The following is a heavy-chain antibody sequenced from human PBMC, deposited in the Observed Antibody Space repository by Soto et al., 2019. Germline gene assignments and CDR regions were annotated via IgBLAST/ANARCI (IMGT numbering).Heavy chain of an antibody. Sequence: GGSLRLSCAASGFTFSSYSMNWVRQAPGKGLEWVSSISSSSSYIYYADSVKGRFTISRDNAKNSLYLQMNSLRAEDTAVYYCARRGFAPYGDYYYYYYMDVWGKGTTVTVSS. V-gene: IGHV3-21*01. CDR3: ARRGFAPYGDYYYYYYMDV. CDR2: ISSSSSYI. J-gene: IGHJ6*03. CDR1: GFTFSSYS. D-gene: IGHD4-17*01.